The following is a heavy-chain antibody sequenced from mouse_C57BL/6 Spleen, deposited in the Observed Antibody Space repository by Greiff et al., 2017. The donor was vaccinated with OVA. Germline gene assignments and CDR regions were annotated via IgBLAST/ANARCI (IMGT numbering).Heavy chain of an antibody. CDR3: ARRFYYDSFDY. J-gene: IGHJ2*01. D-gene: IGHD2-4*01. CDR1: SYAFSSSW. V-gene: IGHV1-82*01. Sequence: QVQLQQSGPELVKPGASVKISCKASSYAFSSSWMNWVKQRPGKGLEWIGRIYPGDGDTNYNGKFKGKATLTADKSSSTAYMQLSSLTSEDSAVYFCARRFYYDSFDYWGQGTTLTVSS. CDR2: IYPGDGDT.